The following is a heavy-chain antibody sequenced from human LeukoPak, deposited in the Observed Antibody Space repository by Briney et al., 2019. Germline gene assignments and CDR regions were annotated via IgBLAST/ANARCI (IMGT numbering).Heavy chain of an antibody. CDR3: ARDLSSTSDNNWFDP. V-gene: IGHV4-59*12. D-gene: IGHD6-13*01. CDR1: GGSISFYY. J-gene: IGHJ5*02. CDR2: IYYSDSA. Sequence: SETLSLTCTVSGGSISFYYWSWIRQPPGKGLEWIGYIYYSDSARYNPSLKSRVAISVDTSKNQFSLELSSVTAADTAVYYCARDLSSTSDNNWFDPWGQGTLVSVSS.